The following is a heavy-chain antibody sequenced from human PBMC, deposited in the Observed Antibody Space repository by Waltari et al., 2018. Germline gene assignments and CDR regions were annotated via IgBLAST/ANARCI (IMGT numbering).Heavy chain of an antibody. CDR1: GGPFSSSF. CDR2: IHHSGNT. Sequence: HVQLPESGPGLVKPSETLSLTCSVAGGPFSSSFWNWIRQPPGKGLQWIGYIHHSGNTKCNPSLKSRVTMAVDTSKSQFSLRLTSVSATDTAVYYCARWDAPGRYFGDWGQGTPVTVSS. CDR3: ARWDAPGRYFGD. J-gene: IGHJ4*02. D-gene: IGHD1-20*01. V-gene: IGHV4-59*08.